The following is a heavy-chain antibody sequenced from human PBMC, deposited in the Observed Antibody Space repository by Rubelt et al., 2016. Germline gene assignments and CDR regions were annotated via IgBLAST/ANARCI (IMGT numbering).Heavy chain of an antibody. Sequence: EVRLVESGGGLVQPGGSLRLSCAASQFTVSNNYMSWVRQTPGKGLEWVSAISVGGDITYYADSVKGRLTISRDNPQNTLELQMNSRGSEDTAVYYCAKDSSISTTVTTYTDYWGQGTLVTVSS. CDR2: ISVGGDIT. V-gene: IGHV3-23*04. CDR1: QFTVSNNY. CDR3: AKDSSISTTVTTYTDY. J-gene: IGHJ4*02. D-gene: IGHD4-11*01.